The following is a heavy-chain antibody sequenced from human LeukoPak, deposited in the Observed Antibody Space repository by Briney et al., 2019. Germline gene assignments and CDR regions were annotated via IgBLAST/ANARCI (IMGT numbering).Heavy chain of an antibody. J-gene: IGHJ6*02. CDR1: GGAISSYY. D-gene: IGHD1-26*01. Sequence: SETLSLTCTVSGGAISSYYWSWIRQPPGKGLEWIGYIYYSGSTNYNPSLKSRVTISVDTSKNQFSLKLSSVTAADTAVYYCAGGRGGATDYYYYGMDVWGQGTTVTVSS. CDR2: IYYSGST. V-gene: IGHV4-59*01. CDR3: AGGRGGATDYYYYGMDV.